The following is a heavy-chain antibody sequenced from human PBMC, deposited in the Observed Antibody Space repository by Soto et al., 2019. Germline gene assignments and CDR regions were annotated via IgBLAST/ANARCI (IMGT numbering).Heavy chain of an antibody. CDR3: AKDAGQYQLLLSFDY. Sequence: GSLRLSCVASGFTFSSYAMSWVRQAPGKGLEWVSAISGSGGSTYYADSVKGRFTISRDNSKNTLYLQMNSLRAEDTAVYYCAKDAGQYQLLLSFDYWGQGTLVTVSS. V-gene: IGHV3-23*01. D-gene: IGHD2-2*01. CDR2: ISGSGGST. J-gene: IGHJ4*02. CDR1: GFTFSSYA.